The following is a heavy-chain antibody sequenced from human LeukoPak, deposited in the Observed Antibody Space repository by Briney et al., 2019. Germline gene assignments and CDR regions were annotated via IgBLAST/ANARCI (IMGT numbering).Heavy chain of an antibody. CDR3: ARDTITFGGVIAQYYFDY. CDR1: GGSFSGYY. CDR2: IYYSGST. D-gene: IGHD3-16*02. J-gene: IGHJ4*02. V-gene: IGHV4-34*11. Sequence: SETLSLTCAVYGGSFSGYYWSWIRQPPGKGLEWIGSIYYSGSTNYNPSLKSRVTISVDTSKNQFSLKLSSVTAADTAVYYCARDTITFGGVIAQYYFDYWGQGTLVTVSP.